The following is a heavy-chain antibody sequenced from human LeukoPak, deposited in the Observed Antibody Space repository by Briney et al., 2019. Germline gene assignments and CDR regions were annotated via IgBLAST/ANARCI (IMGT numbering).Heavy chain of an antibody. D-gene: IGHD3-10*01. V-gene: IGHV3-48*01. J-gene: IGHJ4*02. CDR3: AREVYYGSGRRFDY. CDR1: GFTFSDCS. Sequence: PGGSLRLSCAASGFTFSDCSMHWVRQAPGKGLEWISYISLSSSAIYYADSVEGRFTISRDNGKNSLYLQMNSLRAEDTAVYYCAREVYYGSGRRFDYWGRGTLVTVSS. CDR2: ISLSSSAI.